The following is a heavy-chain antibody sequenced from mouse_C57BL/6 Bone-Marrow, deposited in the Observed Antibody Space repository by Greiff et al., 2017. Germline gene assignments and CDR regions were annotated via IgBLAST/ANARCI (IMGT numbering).Heavy chain of an antibody. CDR3: ARKPPYPHFDY. CDR2: LSDGGSYT. D-gene: IGHD6-1*01. CDR1: GFTFSSYA. V-gene: IGHV5-4*01. Sequence: EVQGVESGGGLVKPGGSLKLSCAASGFTFSSYAMSWVRQTPEKRLEWVATLSDGGSYTYYPDNVKGRFTISRDNAKNNLYLQMSHLKSEDTAMYYCARKPPYPHFDYWGQGTTLTVSS. J-gene: IGHJ2*01.